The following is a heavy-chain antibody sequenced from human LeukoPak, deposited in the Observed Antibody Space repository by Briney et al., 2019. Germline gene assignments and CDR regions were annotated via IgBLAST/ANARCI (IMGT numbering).Heavy chain of an antibody. CDR3: ARDLCWGCFDD. V-gene: IGHV1-46*01. J-gene: IGHJ4*02. CDR1: GYTFTSYY. CDR2: INPSGGST. D-gene: IGHD3-10*02. Sequence: GSVKVSRKASGYTFTSYYMHWVRQAPGQGLEWMGIINPSGGSTSYAQKFQGRVTMTRDMSTSTVYMELSSLRVDDTAVYYCARDLCWGCFDDWGQGNLVTVSS.